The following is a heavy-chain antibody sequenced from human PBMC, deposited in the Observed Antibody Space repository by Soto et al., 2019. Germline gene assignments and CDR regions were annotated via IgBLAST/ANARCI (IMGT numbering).Heavy chain of an antibody. CDR2: IVPLFRTT. D-gene: IGHD5-12*01. J-gene: IGHJ6*02. Sequence: QVQLVQSGAEAKKPGSSVKVSCKTSGGTFSSYAISWVRQAPGQGLEWMGGIVPLFRTTNYAQEFQGRVSITADTSKYTLYMKLSGLRDGDTAVYYCARGGYSSATSNLFGRADLDVWGQGTTVTVSS. CDR3: ARGGYSSATSNLFGRADLDV. V-gene: IGHV1-69*06. CDR1: GGTFSSYA.